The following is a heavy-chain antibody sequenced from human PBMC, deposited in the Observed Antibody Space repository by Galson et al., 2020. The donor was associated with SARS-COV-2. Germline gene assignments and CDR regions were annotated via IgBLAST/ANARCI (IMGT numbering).Heavy chain of an antibody. J-gene: IGHJ6*02. CDR3: ASVPAAPEIYYYYGMDV. CDR2: FDPEDGET. D-gene: IGHD2-2*01. Sequence: ASVKVSCKVSGYTLTELSMHWVRQAPGKGLEWMGGFDPEDGETIYAQKFQGRVTMTEDTSTDTAYMELSSLRSEDTAMYYCASVPAAPEIYYYYGMDVWGQGTTVTVSS. V-gene: IGHV1-24*01. CDR1: GYTLTELS.